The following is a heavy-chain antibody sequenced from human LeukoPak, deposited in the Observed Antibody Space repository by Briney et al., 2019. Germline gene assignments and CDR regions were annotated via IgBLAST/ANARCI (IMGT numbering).Heavy chain of an antibody. D-gene: IGHD4-17*01. J-gene: IGHJ4*02. CDR2: IKQDGSEE. V-gene: IGHV3-7*03. CDR1: GFIFSSYW. Sequence: GGSLRLSCAASGFIFSSYWMSWVRQAPGEGLEWVANIKQDGSEEYYVDSVKGRFTISRDNAKNSLYLQMNSLRAEDTALYYCAKDTTTVTTFDYWGQGTLVTVSS. CDR3: AKDTTTVTTFDY.